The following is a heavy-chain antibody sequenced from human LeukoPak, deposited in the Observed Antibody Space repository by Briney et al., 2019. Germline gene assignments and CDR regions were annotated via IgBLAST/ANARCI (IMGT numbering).Heavy chain of an antibody. CDR1: GDSISGANW. Sequence: SETLSLTCAVSGDSISGANWWNWVRQSPGKGLDWIGEISHGGSTKYNPSLKNRATISKDNSKNQFSLKLNSVTAADTAVYFCTRSPGWWSLDYRGQGALVTVSS. D-gene: IGHD2-8*02. J-gene: IGHJ4*02. V-gene: IGHV4-4*02. CDR2: ISHGGST. CDR3: TRSPGWWSLDY.